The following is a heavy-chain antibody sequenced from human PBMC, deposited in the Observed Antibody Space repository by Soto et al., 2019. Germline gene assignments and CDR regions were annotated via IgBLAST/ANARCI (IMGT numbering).Heavy chain of an antibody. CDR1: GFTFSSCA. D-gene: IGHD3-9*01. CDR2: ISGSGGST. V-gene: IGHV3-23*01. Sequence: GGSLRLSCAASGFTFSSCAMSWVRQAPGKGLEWVSAISGSGGSTYYADSVKGRFTISRDNSKNTLYLQMNSLRAEDTAVYYCASAPKLRYFDWLSDYYYYGMDVWGQGTTVTVSS. CDR3: ASAPKLRYFDWLSDYYYYGMDV. J-gene: IGHJ6*02.